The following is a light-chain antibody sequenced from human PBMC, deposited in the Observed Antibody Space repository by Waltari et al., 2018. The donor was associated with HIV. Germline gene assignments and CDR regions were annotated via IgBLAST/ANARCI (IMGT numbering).Light chain of an antibody. V-gene: IGLV2-23*02. J-gene: IGLJ2*01. CDR1: SSDVGSYNL. CDR2: EVS. Sequence: QSALTQPASVSGSPGQSITISCTGTSSDVGSYNLVYSYQQHPGKAPKLMIYEVSKRPSGVSNRFSSSKSGNTASLTISGLQAEDEADYYCCSYAGSSTPVVFGGGTKLTVL. CDR3: CSYAGSSTPVV.